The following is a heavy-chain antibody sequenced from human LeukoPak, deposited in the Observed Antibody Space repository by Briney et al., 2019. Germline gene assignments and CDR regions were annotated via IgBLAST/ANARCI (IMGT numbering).Heavy chain of an antibody. D-gene: IGHD3-22*01. CDR3: AKRGVVIRVILVGFHKEAYYFDS. CDR1: GITLSNYG. J-gene: IGHJ4*02. Sequence: GGSLRLSCAVSGITLSNYGMSWVRQAPGNGLEWVAGISGSGGGTNYADSVKGRFTISRDNPKNTLYLQMNSLGAEDTAVYFCAKRGVVIRVILVGFHKEAYYFDSWGQGALVTVSS. V-gene: IGHV3-23*01. CDR2: ISGSGGGT.